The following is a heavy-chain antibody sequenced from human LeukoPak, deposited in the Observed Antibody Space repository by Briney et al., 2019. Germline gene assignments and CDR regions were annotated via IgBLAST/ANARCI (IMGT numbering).Heavy chain of an antibody. V-gene: IGHV4-34*01. J-gene: IGHJ4*02. D-gene: IGHD3-10*01. CDR2: INHSGST. CDR3: ARQGRMDAYYYGSGSFDY. Sequence: PSETLSLTCAVYGGSFSGYYWSWIRQPPGKGLEWIGEINHSGSTNYNPSLKSRVTISVDTSKNQFSLKLSSVTAADTAVYYCARQGRMDAYYYGSGSFDYWGQGTLVTVSS. CDR1: GGSFSGYY.